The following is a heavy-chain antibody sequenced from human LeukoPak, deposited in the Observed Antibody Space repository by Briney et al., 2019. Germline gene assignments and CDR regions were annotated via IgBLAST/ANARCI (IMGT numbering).Heavy chain of an antibody. D-gene: IGHD3-22*01. Sequence: GASVKVSCKVSGYTLTELSMHWVRQAPGKGLEWMGGFDPEDGETIYAQRFQGRVTMTEDTSTDTAYMELSSLRSEDTAVYYCATVPLHSSLLEFDYWGQGTLVTVSS. CDR3: ATVPLHSSLLEFDY. CDR1: GYTLTELS. CDR2: FDPEDGET. J-gene: IGHJ4*02. V-gene: IGHV1-24*01.